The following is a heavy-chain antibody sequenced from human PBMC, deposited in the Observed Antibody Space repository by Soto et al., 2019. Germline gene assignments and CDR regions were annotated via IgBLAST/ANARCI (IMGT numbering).Heavy chain of an antibody. CDR2: IYHSGST. D-gene: IGHD2-2*01. CDR1: GGSISSGGYS. J-gene: IGHJ4*02. Sequence: SETLSLTCAVSGGSISSGGYSWSWIRQPPGKGLEWIGYIYHSGSTYYNPSLKSRVTISVDRSKNQFSLKLSSVTAADTAVYYCARGGYCSSTSCYAGDFDYWGQGTLVTVSS. CDR3: ARGGYCSSTSCYAGDFDY. V-gene: IGHV4-30-2*01.